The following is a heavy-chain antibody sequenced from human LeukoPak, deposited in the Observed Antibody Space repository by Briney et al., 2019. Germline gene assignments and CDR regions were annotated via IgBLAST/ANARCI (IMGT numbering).Heavy chain of an antibody. CDR2: ISSSGYT. V-gene: IGHV3-21*01. CDR3: ARDRTMTGDRGIDY. CDR1: GFTFSSTS. J-gene: IGHJ4*02. D-gene: IGHD3-22*01. Sequence: GGSLRLSCAASGFTFSSTSMNWVRQAPGKGLEWVSAISSSGYTYYADSVKGRVTISRDNAKNSLYLQMNSLRAEDTAVYYCARDRTMTGDRGIDYWGQGTPVTVSS.